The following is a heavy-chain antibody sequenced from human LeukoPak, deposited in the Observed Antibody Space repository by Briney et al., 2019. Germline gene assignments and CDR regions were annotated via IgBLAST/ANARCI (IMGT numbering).Heavy chain of an antibody. V-gene: IGHV3-20*04. J-gene: IGHJ4*02. D-gene: IGHD2-21*01. CDR1: GFTFGAFG. CDR3: TRENGCGGGCYYFDY. Sequence: GGSLRLSCAASGFTFGAFGMGWGRPGPGEGLGWVSGINWNGGTTDYADSVSGRFTISRDNAKNSLYLQMNRLRAEDTALYYCTRENGCGGGCYYFDYWGQGTLVTVSS. CDR2: INWNGGTT.